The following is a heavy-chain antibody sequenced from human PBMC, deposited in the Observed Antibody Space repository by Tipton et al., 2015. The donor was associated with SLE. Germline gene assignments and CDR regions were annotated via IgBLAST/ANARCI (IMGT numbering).Heavy chain of an antibody. CDR3: ASSYSNYVNGAFDI. CDR2: INHSGST. J-gene: IGHJ3*02. D-gene: IGHD4-11*01. Sequence: GLVKPSETLSLTCAVYGGSFSGYYWSWIRQPPGKGLEWIGEINHSGSTNYNPSLKSRVTISVDTSKNQFSLKLSSVTAADTAVYYCASSYSNYVNGAFDIWGQGTMVTVSS. CDR1: GGSFSGYY. V-gene: IGHV4-34*01.